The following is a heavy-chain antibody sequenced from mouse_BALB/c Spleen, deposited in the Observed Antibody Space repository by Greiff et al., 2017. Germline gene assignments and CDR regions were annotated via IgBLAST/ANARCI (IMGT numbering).Heavy chain of an antibody. D-gene: IGHD1-1*01. J-gene: IGHJ1*01. CDR2: IWGDGST. CDR1: GFSLTGYG. Sequence: VNLVESGPGLVAPSQSLSITCTVSGFSLTGYGVNWVRQPPGKGLEWLGMIWGDGSTDYNSALKSRLSISKDNSKSQVFLKMNSLQTDDTARYYCARAAYGSSSYWYFDVWGAGTTVTVSS. V-gene: IGHV2-6-7*01. CDR3: ARAAYGSSSYWYFDV.